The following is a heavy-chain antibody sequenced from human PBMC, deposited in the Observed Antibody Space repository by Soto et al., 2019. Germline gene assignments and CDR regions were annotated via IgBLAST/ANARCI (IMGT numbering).Heavy chain of an antibody. V-gene: IGHV3-30*04. CDR2: ISYDGSNK. Sequence: QVQLVESGGGVVQPGRSLRLSCAASGFTFSSYAMHWVRQAPGKGLEWVAVISYDGSNKYYADSVKGRFTISRDNSKNTLYLQMNSLRAEDTAVYYCAREVMTTFDYWGQGTLVTVSS. CDR1: GFTFSSYA. J-gene: IGHJ4*02. CDR3: AREVMTTFDY. D-gene: IGHD3-16*01.